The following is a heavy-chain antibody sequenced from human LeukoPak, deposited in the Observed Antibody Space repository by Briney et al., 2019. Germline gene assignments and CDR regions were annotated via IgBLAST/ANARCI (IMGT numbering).Heavy chain of an antibody. D-gene: IGHD4-23*01. Sequence: SETLSLTCTVSGGSMSTIYYWSWIRPPPGKGLAWIGSIYQSGTTYYSPSLKSRVTISVDTPKNEFTLKLTSVTAADTGVYYCAMPVYGGNGPFDSSGQGTLVTV. J-gene: IGHJ4*02. CDR3: AMPVYGGNGPFDS. V-gene: IGHV4-39*01. CDR2: IYQSGTT. CDR1: GGSMSTIYY.